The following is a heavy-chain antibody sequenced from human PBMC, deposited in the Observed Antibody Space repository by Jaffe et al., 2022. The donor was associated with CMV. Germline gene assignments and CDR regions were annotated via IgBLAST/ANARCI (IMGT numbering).Heavy chain of an antibody. J-gene: IGHJ4*02. Sequence: QVQLVQSGAEVKKPGSSVKVSCKASGGTFSSYAISWVRQAPGQGLEWMGRIIPILGIANYAQKFQGRVTITADKSTSTAYMELSSLRSEDTAVYYCARGDRSGHALYIDYWGQGTLVTVSS. CDR2: IIPILGIA. CDR3: ARGDRSGHALYIDY. CDR1: GGTFSSYA. D-gene: IGHD3-3*01. V-gene: IGHV1-69*09.